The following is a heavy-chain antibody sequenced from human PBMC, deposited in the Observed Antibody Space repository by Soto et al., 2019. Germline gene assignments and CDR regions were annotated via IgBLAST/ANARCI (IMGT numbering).Heavy chain of an antibody. D-gene: IGHD3-22*01. Sequence: QVQLVQSGAEVKKPGSSVKVSCKASGGTFTTYTISWVRQAPGQGLEWMVRIIPMVGIANYAQRFQGRVTITADKATSPADMDLSSLRSEDTAVYYCARDQYYYYSSLGYYYYGMDVWGQGTTVIVSS. J-gene: IGHJ6*02. CDR3: ARDQYYYYSSLGYYYYGMDV. CDR1: GGTFTTYT. CDR2: IIPMVGIA. V-gene: IGHV1-69*08.